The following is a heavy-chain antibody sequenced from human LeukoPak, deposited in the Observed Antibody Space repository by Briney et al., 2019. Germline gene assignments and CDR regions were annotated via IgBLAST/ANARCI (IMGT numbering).Heavy chain of an antibody. D-gene: IGHD6-19*01. Sequence: ASVKVSCKASGYTFTSYAMNWVRQAPGQGLEWMGWINAGNGNTKYSQEFQGRVTITRDTSASTAYMELSSLRSEDMAVYYCARADQWLAPFDYWGQGTLVTVSS. V-gene: IGHV1-3*03. CDR2: INAGNGNT. J-gene: IGHJ4*02. CDR3: ARADQWLAPFDY. CDR1: GYTFTSYA.